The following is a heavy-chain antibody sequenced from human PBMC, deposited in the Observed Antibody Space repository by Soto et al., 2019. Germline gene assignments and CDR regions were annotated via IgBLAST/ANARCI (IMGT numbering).Heavy chain of an antibody. J-gene: IGHJ4*02. CDR1: GYTFTTYG. Sequence: QVQLVQSGAEVKKPGASVKVSCKASGYTFTTYGISWVRQAPGQGLEWMGWINAYNGNTNYAQKLQGRVTMTTDTSTSTAYMEMRSLRSDDTAVDYGARDPVAGTYFDYWGQGTLVTVSS. CDR2: INAYNGNT. CDR3: ARDPVAGTYFDY. V-gene: IGHV1-18*01. D-gene: IGHD6-19*01.